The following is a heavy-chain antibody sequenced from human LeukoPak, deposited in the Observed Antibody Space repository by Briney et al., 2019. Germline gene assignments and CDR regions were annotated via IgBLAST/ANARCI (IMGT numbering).Heavy chain of an antibody. CDR1: GGTFSSYA. CDR2: ISAYNGNT. Sequence: ASVKVSCKASGGTFSSYAISWVRQAPGQGLEWMGWISAYNGNTNYAQKLQGRVTMTTDTSTSTAYMELRSLRSDDTAVYYCARDREYSSGWYRHYYFDYWGQGTLVTVSS. J-gene: IGHJ4*02. V-gene: IGHV1-18*01. CDR3: ARDREYSSGWYRHYYFDY. D-gene: IGHD6-19*01.